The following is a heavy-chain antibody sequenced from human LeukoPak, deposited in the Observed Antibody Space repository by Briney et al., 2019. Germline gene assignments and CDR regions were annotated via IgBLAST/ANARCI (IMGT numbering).Heavy chain of an antibody. D-gene: IGHD6-19*01. CDR1: GFTFSSYA. CDR2: ISYDGSYK. Sequence: PGGSLRLSCAASGFTFSSYAMHWVRQAPGKGLEWVAVISYDGSYKYYADSVQGRFTISRDNSKNTLYLQMNSLRAEDTAVYYWASSILYSSGWYGQLFGAFDIWGEGTMVTVSS. V-gene: IGHV3-30*04. J-gene: IGHJ3*02. CDR3: ASSILYSSGWYGQLFGAFDI.